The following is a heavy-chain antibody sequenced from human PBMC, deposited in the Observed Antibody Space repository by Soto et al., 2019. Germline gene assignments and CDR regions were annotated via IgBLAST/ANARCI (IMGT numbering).Heavy chain of an antibody. CDR1: GGSISSYY. Sequence: QVRLQESGPGLVKPSETLSLTCTVSGGSISSYYWSWIRQPPGKGLEWIGHVYYSGSTNYDPSLTSRVTVSLDTSMNQFSLTLTSVTAADTAVYYCAATVEATRDGENYFYYMDVWGTGTTVTVSS. CDR3: AATVEATRDGENYFYYMDV. D-gene: IGHD1-26*01. V-gene: IGHV4-59*08. CDR2: VYYSGST. J-gene: IGHJ6*03.